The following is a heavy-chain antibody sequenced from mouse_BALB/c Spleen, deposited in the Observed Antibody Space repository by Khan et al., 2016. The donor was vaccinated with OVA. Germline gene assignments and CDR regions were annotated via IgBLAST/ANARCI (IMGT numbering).Heavy chain of an antibody. CDR1: GYTFTTYW. D-gene: IGHD1-1*01. Sequence: QVQLQQSGAELAKPGASVKMSCKASGYTFTTYWMHWIKQRPGQGLEWIGHINPTTGYTECDQKFKDKATLTVAKSSSPAYMQLSSLTAEDSAVDSGATSGHYGGNYYVGLDYWGQGTSVTVSS. J-gene: IGHJ4*01. CDR2: INPTTGYT. CDR3: ATSGHYGGNYYVGLDY. V-gene: IGHV1-7*01.